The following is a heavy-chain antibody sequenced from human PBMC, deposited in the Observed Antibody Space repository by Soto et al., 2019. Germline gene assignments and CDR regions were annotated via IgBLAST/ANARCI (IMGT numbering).Heavy chain of an antibody. CDR3: ARGPSPWGGGGGTFDI. J-gene: IGHJ3*02. Sequence: PGGSLRLSCGASRFIFSSFLMSWVRQAPGEGLEWVANIKGDGTETYYVESVRGRFTISRENAKKSLYLQMNSLRGDDTAVYYCARGPSPWGGGGGTFDIWGQGTMVTV. D-gene: IGHD3-16*01. CDR1: RFIFSSFL. CDR2: IKGDGTET. V-gene: IGHV3-7*01.